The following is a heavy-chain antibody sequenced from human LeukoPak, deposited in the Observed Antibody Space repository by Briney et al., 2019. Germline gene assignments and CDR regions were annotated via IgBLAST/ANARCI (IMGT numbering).Heavy chain of an antibody. CDR2: INPRNGAT. V-gene: IGHV1-18*01. J-gene: IGHJ4*02. D-gene: IGHD2-2*01. Sequence: GASVKVSCKASGYTFTSYGISWVRQAPGQGLEWMGWINPRNGATNFAQAFQGRLTMTSDTSISTAYMELRSLRFDDTAVYYCALASVAVLGTGFDYWGQGTLVTVSS. CDR3: ALASVAVLGTGFDY. CDR1: GYTFTSYG.